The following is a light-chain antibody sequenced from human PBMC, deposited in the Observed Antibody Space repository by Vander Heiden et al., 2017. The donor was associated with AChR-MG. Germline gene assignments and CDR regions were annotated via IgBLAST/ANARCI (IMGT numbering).Light chain of an antibody. Sequence: QSALTQPASVSGSPGHSITISCTGTSSDVAAYNYVSWYQQHPGKPPQVMIYDVRKRPSGVSNRFSGSKAGNTASLTISGLQAEDEADYYCSSYTSSSPYVFGTGTKVTVL. V-gene: IGLV2-14*03. CDR1: SSDVAAYNY. CDR2: DVR. CDR3: SSYTSSSPYV. J-gene: IGLJ1*01.